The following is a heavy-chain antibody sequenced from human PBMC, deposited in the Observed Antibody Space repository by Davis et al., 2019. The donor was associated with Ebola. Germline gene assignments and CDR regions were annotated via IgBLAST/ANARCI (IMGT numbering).Heavy chain of an antibody. V-gene: IGHV1-2*02. CDR2: INPNSGGT. Sequence: ASVKVSCKASGYTFTGYYMHWVRQAPGQGLEWMGWINPNSGGTNYAQKFQGRVTMARDTSISTAYMDMSRLRSDDTAVYYCARGGVHYSMDVNWFDPWGQGTLVTVSS. J-gene: IGHJ5*02. CDR3: ARGGVHYSMDVNWFDP. D-gene: IGHD4-11*01. CDR1: GYTFTGYY.